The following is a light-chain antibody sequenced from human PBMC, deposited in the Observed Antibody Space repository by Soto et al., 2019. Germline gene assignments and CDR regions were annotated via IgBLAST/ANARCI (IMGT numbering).Light chain of an antibody. J-gene: IGLJ1*01. CDR2: GNN. V-gene: IGLV1-40*01. Sequence: QSVLTQPPSGTGAPGQRGTIFCTGSSSNIGAGHDVHWYQQFPGTAPQLLIFGNNNRPSGVPDRFSGSKSGSSASLAITGLQAEDAADFYCQSYDLSLSAYVFGTGTKITV. CDR1: SSNIGAGHD. CDR3: QSYDLSLSAYV.